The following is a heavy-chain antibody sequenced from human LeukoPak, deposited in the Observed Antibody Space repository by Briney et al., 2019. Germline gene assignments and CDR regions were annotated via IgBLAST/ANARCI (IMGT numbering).Heavy chain of an antibody. CDR1: GFTFSSYA. J-gene: IGHJ4*02. V-gene: IGHV3-30-3*01. CDR2: ISYDGSNK. CDR3: ARGSSSAGLSIYYFDY. Sequence: RRSLRLSCAASGFTFSSYAMHWVRQAPGKGLEWVAVISYDGSNKYYADSVKGRFTISRDNSKNTLYLQMNSLRAEDTAVYYCARGSSSAGLSIYYFDYWGQGTLVTVSS. D-gene: IGHD6-6*01.